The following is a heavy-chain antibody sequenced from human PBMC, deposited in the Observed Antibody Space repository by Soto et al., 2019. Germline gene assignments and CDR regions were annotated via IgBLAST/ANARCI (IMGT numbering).Heavy chain of an antibody. CDR2: MSFDGSYK. V-gene: IGHV3-30-3*01. J-gene: IGHJ3*02. CDR1: GFTFSSYV. CDR3: VRELDAFDI. Sequence: PGGSLRLSCAASGFTFSSYVMHWVRQAPGKGLEWVALMSFDGSYKYYADSVKGRFTISRDNSKNTLYLQMNSLRAEDTAVYHCVRELDAFDIWGQGTMVTVSS.